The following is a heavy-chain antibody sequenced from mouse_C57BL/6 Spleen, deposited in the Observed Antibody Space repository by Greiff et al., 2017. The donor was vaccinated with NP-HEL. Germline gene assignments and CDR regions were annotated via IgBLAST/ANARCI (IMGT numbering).Heavy chain of an antibody. J-gene: IGHJ2*01. CDR1: GYTFTNYW. CDR2: IYPGGGYT. D-gene: IGHD1-1*01. V-gene: IGHV1-63*01. CDR3: ARGSYYYGSSYGY. Sequence: QVQLQQSGAELVRPGPSVKMSCKASGYTFTNYWIGWAKQRPGHGLEWIGDIYPGGGYTNYNEKFKGKATLTADKSSSTAYMQFSSLTSEDSAIYYCARGSYYYGSSYGYWGQGTTLTVSS.